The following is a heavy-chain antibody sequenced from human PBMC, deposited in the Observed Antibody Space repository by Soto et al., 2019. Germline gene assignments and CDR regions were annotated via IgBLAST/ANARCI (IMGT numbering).Heavy chain of an antibody. V-gene: IGHV5-10-1*01. CDR1: GYSFAGYW. D-gene: IGHD2-15*01. CDR2: IDPSDSQT. J-gene: IGHJ4*02. CDR3: ARQIDDSDSVHNFPYYLDS. Sequence: LGEFLKISCKGSGYSFAGYWITWVRQMPGKGLEWMGRIDPSDSQTYYSPSFRGHVTISAAKSITTVFLQWSSLRASDTAMYYCARQIDDSDSVHNFPYYLDSWGQGTQVTVSS.